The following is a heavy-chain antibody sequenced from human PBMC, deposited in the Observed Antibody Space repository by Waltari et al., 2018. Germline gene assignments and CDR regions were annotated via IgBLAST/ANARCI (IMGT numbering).Heavy chain of an antibody. D-gene: IGHD6-6*01. V-gene: IGHV3-9*01. J-gene: IGHJ4*02. Sequence: ELQLVDSGGGLVQPGGSLRLACAASGFSFDDYTMHWVRQAPGKGLEWVASLTWNRVGIGYAEAVKGRFTIARDNAKNALYLQMNSLKVEDTALYYCVKESMTHYYLDSWGQGTPVTVSS. CDR1: GFSFDDYT. CDR3: VKESMTHYYLDS. CDR2: LTWNRVGI.